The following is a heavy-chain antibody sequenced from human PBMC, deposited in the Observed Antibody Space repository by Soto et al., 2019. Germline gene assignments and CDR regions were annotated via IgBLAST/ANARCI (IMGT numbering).Heavy chain of an antibody. CDR1: EYTFTSYD. Sequence: QVQLVQSGAEVKKPGASVKVSCKASEYTFTSYDINWVRQATGQGLEWMGWMNPNSGNTGYAQKFRGRVTMTRNTSISTAYMELSSPRSEDTAVYYCAREKSSGNYNDYWGQGTLVTVSS. D-gene: IGHD3-22*01. J-gene: IGHJ4*02. CDR3: AREKSSGNYNDY. V-gene: IGHV1-8*01. CDR2: MNPNSGNT.